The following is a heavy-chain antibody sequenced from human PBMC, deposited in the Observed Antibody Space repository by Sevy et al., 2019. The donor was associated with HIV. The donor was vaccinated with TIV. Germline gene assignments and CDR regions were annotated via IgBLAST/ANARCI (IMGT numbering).Heavy chain of an antibody. CDR3: ARHGGLVDRGFDF. V-gene: IGHV4-39*01. CDR1: GGSIARSSYD. D-gene: IGHD3-10*01. J-gene: IGHJ4*02. CDR2: IYFSGRT. Sequence: SETLSLTCTVSGGSIARSSYDWGWIRQSPGKGVEWIGSIYFSGRTSYATSLRSRVTISVDTSKNQVSLKMRSVTATDTAFYYCARHGGLVDRGFDFWGQGALVTVSS.